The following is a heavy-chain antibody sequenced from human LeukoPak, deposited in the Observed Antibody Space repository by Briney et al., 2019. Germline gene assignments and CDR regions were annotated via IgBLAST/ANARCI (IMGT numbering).Heavy chain of an antibody. J-gene: IGHJ4*02. CDR1: GFTFSSYA. CDR3: ARGAKKVGIAAAGRSFAY. CDR2: ISSDGSEK. D-gene: IGHD6-13*01. Sequence: GRSLRLSCAAAGFTFSSYAMHWVRQAPGKGLEWVAVISSDGSEKYYADSVKGRFTISRDNSKNTLYLQMNSLRAGDTAVYYCARGAKKVGIAAAGRSFAYWGQGTLVTVSS. V-gene: IGHV3-30*04.